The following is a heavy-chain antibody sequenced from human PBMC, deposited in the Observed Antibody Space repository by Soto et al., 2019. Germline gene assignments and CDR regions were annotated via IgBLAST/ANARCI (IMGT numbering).Heavy chain of an antibody. V-gene: IGHV6-1*01. D-gene: IGHD1-7*01. Sequence: PSQTLSLTCVIPGDSVSSNSAAWNWIRQSPSRGLEWLGRTYYRSRWYYDYAVSVKSRITVNPDTSKNQFSLQLTSVTPEDTAVYYCAGTTSHYWYYMDVWGKGTTVTVSS. CDR1: GDSVSSNSAA. J-gene: IGHJ6*03. CDR3: AGTTSHYWYYMDV. CDR2: TYYRSRWYY.